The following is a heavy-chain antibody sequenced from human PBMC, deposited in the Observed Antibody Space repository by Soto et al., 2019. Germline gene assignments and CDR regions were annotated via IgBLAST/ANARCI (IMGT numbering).Heavy chain of an antibody. CDR2: ISNDGDEK. Sequence: XESLRLSCVASGFTFSTSVMHWVRQPPGKGLEWVALISNDGDEKYYGDSVEGRFSISRDNSKNTLYLQMSSLRAEATAVYFSAKARVRIAGADSFDHWGQGTLVTVSS. D-gene: IGHD1-26*01. CDR3: AKARVRIAGADSFDH. J-gene: IGHJ4*02. V-gene: IGHV3-30*18. CDR1: GFTFSTSV.